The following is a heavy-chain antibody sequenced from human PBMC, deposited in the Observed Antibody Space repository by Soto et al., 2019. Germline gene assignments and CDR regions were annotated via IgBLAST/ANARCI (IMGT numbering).Heavy chain of an antibody. Sequence: EVQLVESGGGLVKPGGSLRLSCAASGFTFSSYSMNWVRQAPGKGLEWVSSISSSSSYIYYADSVKGRFTISRDNAKNSLFLQMNSLRAEDTAVYYCARTQFGGYDYDDHLSSFDYWGQGTLVTVSS. V-gene: IGHV3-21*01. D-gene: IGHD5-12*01. CDR2: ISSSSSYI. J-gene: IGHJ4*02. CDR3: ARTQFGGYDYDDHLSSFDY. CDR1: GFTFSSYS.